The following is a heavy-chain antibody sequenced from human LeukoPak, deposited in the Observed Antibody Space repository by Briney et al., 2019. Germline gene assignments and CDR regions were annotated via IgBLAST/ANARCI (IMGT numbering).Heavy chain of an antibody. CDR1: GFTFSSYW. V-gene: IGHV3-7*01. D-gene: IGHD4-17*01. J-gene: IGHJ3*02. Sequence: GGSLRLSCAASGFTFSSYWMVWVRQAPGKGLEWVASIKQDGSEKYYVDSMKGRFTISRDNAKNSLYLQMSSLRAEDTAVYYCARPTTVTTVSADAFDIWGQGTMVTVSS. CDR2: IKQDGSEK. CDR3: ARPTTVTTVSADAFDI.